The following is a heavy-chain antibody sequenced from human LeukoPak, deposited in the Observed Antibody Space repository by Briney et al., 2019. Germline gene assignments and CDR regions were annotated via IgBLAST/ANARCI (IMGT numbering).Heavy chain of an antibody. J-gene: IGHJ3*01. CDR3: ARQSDSSGYYYLGAFDF. D-gene: IGHD3-22*01. CDR2: IYTSGNT. Sequence: SETLSLTCTVSGGYISGYYWSWIRQPAGEGLEWIGRIYTSGNTNYNPSLKSRLTMSVDTSKNQFSLKLSSVTAADTAVYYCARQSDSSGYYYLGAFDFWGQGTMVTVSS. V-gene: IGHV4-4*07. CDR1: GGYISGYY.